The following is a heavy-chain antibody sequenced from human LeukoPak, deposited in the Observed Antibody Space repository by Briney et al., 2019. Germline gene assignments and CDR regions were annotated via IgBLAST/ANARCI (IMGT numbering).Heavy chain of an antibody. CDR2: IIPIFGTA. D-gene: IGHD3-10*01. CDR3: ARDSSPPSGVAGGFDY. CDR1: GGTFSSYA. V-gene: IGHV1-69*05. Sequence: ASVKVSCKASGGTFSSYAISWVRQAPGQGLEWMGGIIPIFGTANYAQKFQGRVTITTDESTSTAYMELSSLRSEDTAVYYCARDSSPPSGVAGGFDYWGQGTLVTVSS. J-gene: IGHJ4*02.